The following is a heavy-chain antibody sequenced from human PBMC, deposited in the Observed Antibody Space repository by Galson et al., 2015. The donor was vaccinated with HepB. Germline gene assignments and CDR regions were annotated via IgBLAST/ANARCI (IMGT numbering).Heavy chain of an antibody. D-gene: IGHD2-2*01. V-gene: IGHV1-8*01. CDR2: MNPNSGNT. J-gene: IGHJ6*03. CDR3: ARLVIPAARNNSYYYYMDV. CDR1: GYTFTSYD. Sequence: SVKVSCKASGYTFTSYDISWVRQATGQGLEWMGWMNPNSGNTGYAQKFQGRISMTRDTSIKTAYMEVSSLRSEDTAVYYCARLVIPAARNNSYYYYMDVWGKGTTVIVSS.